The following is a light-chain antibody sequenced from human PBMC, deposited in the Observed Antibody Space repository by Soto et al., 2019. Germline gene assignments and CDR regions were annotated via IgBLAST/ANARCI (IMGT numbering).Light chain of an antibody. J-gene: IGLJ2*01. CDR3: SSYTTSATLV. CDR2: AVT. CDR1: SSDVGDYSY. Sequence: QSALTQPASVSGSPGQSITISCTGASSDVGDYSYVSWYQHHPGQAPKLILYAVTNRPSGISNRFSGSKSGNTASLTISGLQSEDEADYFCSSYTTSATLVFGLGTKLTVL. V-gene: IGLV2-14*01.